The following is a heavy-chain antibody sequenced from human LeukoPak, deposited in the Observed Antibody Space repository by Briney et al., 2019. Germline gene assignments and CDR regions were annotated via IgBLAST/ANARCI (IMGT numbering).Heavy chain of an antibody. D-gene: IGHD2-2*01. CDR1: GFTFSSYD. J-gene: IGHJ4*02. Sequence: AGGSLRLSCAASGFTFSSYDMHWVRQATGKGLEWVSAIGTAGDTYYPGSVKGRFTISRENAKNSLYLQMNSLRAEDTAVYYCARDRVPVTVPYFDYWGQGTLVTVSS. CDR2: IGTAGDT. CDR3: ARDRVPVTVPYFDY. V-gene: IGHV3-13*01.